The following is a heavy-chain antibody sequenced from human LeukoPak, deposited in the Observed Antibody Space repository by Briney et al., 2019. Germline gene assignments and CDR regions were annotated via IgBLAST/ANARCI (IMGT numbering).Heavy chain of an antibody. CDR3: ASLSMRRGILSADQXXXDY. J-gene: IGHJ4*02. D-gene: IGHD2/OR15-2a*01. Sequence: SETLSLTCAVYGGSFSGYYWSWIRQPPGKGLEWIGEINHSGSTNYNPSLKSRVTISVDTSKNQFSLKLSSVTAADTAVYYCASLSMRRGILSADQXXXDYWGQGTLVTVSS. V-gene: IGHV4-34*01. CDR2: INHSGST. CDR1: GGSFSGYY.